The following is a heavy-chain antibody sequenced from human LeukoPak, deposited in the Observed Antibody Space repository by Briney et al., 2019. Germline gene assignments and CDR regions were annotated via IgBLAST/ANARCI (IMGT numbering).Heavy chain of an antibody. Sequence: HPGGSLRLSCAASGFTFSSYEMNWVRQAPGKGLEWVSYISSSGSTIYYADSVKGRSTISRDNAKNSLFLQVNSLRAEDTAVYYCARWNFLDCWGQGTLVTVSS. CDR2: ISSSGSTI. CDR1: GFTFSSYE. CDR3: ARWNFLDC. J-gene: IGHJ4*02. V-gene: IGHV3-48*03. D-gene: IGHD1-7*01.